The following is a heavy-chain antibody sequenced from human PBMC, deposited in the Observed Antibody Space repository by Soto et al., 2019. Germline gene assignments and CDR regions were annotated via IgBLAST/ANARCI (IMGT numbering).Heavy chain of an antibody. D-gene: IGHD6-13*01. CDR2: IYYSGST. Sequence: QLQLQESGPGLVKPSETLSLTCTVSGGSISSSSYYWGWIRQPPGKGLEWIGSIYYSGSTYYNPSLKSRVTISVDTSKNQFSLKLSSVTAADTAVYYCARYSSSTKPADYWGQGTLVTVSS. CDR3: ARYSSSTKPADY. J-gene: IGHJ4*02. CDR1: GGSISSSSYY. V-gene: IGHV4-39*01.